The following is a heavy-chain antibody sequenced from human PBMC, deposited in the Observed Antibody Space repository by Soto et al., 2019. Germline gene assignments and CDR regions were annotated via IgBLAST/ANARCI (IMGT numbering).Heavy chain of an antibody. Sequence: ASVKVSCKASGYTFSNYAMHWVRQAPGQRLEWMGWIHAGNANTEYSQKFQGRVTITRDTSASTAYMELSSLRSEDTAVYYCARTDTRGNYFYYALDVWGQGTQVTVSS. CDR3: ARTDTRGNYFYYALDV. D-gene: IGHD5-18*01. J-gene: IGHJ6*02. CDR1: GYTFSNYA. CDR2: IHAGNANT. V-gene: IGHV1-3*01.